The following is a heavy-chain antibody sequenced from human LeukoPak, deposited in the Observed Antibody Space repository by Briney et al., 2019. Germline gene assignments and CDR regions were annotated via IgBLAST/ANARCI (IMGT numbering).Heavy chain of an antibody. CDR1: GGSISSYY. CDR3: RGRLGDYCSSPSCRAAPMGMACFDP. V-gene: IGHV4-59*04. Sequence: PSETLSLTCTVSGGSISSYYWSWIRQPPGKGLEWIGYIYYSGSTYYNPSLKSRVTISVDTSKNQFSLKLSSVTAADTPVYYCRGRLGDYCSSPSCRAAPMGMACFDPWGKGTRVTVSS. CDR2: IYYSGST. D-gene: IGHD2-2*01. J-gene: IGHJ5*02.